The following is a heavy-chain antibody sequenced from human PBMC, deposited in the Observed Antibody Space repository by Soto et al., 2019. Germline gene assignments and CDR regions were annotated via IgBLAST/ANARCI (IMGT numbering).Heavy chain of an antibody. D-gene: IGHD1-26*01. CDR1: GFTFSGYA. J-gene: IGHJ4*02. CDR3: ATESKNCELLY. V-gene: IGHV3-30-3*01. CDR2: ISYDGSKT. Sequence: QVQLVESGGGVVQPGRSLRLSCAASGFTFSGYAMHWVRQAPGKGLEWVAVISYDGSKTYHADSVKGRFTISRDNSKNTLYLQMNSLRAEDTAVYYCATESKNCELLYWGQGTLVTVSS.